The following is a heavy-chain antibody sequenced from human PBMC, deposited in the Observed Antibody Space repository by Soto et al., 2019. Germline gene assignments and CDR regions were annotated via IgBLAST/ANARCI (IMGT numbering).Heavy chain of an antibody. CDR2: ISGSVGST. CDR1: GFTFRSFA. J-gene: IGHJ4*02. Sequence: WGSLRLSCAASGFTFRSFAMSWVRQDPGKGLDWVSAISGSVGSTYSADSAKGRFTISRDNSKNTLYLQMSSLRAEDTAVYYCARGFSAGKDSPLDSWGQGSMVTVSS. V-gene: IGHV3-23*01. D-gene: IGHD6-13*01. CDR3: ARGFSAGKDSPLDS.